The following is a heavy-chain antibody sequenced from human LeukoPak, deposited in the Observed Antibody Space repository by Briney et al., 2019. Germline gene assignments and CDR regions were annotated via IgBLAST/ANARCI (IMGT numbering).Heavy chain of an antibody. CDR2: ISSSGSTI. CDR1: GFTFSTYS. J-gene: IGHJ4*02. V-gene: IGHV3-48*01. Sequence: GGSLRLSCVVSGFTFSTYSMNWVRQAPGKGLEWVSYISSSGSTIYYADSVKGRFTISRDNSKNTLYLQMNSLRAEDTAVYYCAREIIGGASFLDYWGQGILVTVSS. D-gene: IGHD3-16*01. CDR3: AREIIGGASFLDY.